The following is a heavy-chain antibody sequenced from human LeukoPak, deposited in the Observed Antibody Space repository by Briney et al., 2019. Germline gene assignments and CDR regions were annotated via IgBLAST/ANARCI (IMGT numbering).Heavy chain of an antibody. CDR1: GGSVSSSSYY. D-gene: IGHD6-13*01. CDR3: ARHSAQQQLRGGWFDP. V-gene: IGHV4-39*01. J-gene: IGHJ5*02. CDR2: IYYSGGA. Sequence: RPSETLSLTCSVSGGSVSSSSYYWGWIRQPPGKGLEWIGSIYYSGGAYYNPSLNSRVTISVDTSKNQFSLRLSSVTAADTAVYYCARHSAQQQLRGGWFDPWGQGTLVTVSS.